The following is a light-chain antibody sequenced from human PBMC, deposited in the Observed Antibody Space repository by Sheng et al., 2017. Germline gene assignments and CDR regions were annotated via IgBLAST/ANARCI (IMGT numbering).Light chain of an antibody. J-gene: IGKJ2*01. V-gene: IGKV3-15*01. CDR2: GAS. Sequence: EIVVTQSPATLSVSPGERATLSCRASQTVSSNLAWYQQTPGQAPRLLIYGASTRATGVPARFSGSGSGTEFTLTISSLQSEDFAVYYCQQYNSYTRTFGQGTKLEI. CDR1: QTVSSN. CDR3: QQYNSYTRT.